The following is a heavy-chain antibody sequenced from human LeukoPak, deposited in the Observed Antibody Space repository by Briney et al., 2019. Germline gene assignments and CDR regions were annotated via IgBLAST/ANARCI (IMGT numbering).Heavy chain of an antibody. J-gene: IGHJ6*03. CDR1: GGSISSGGYS. CDR3: ARGSCSGGSCSSFYFYYMDV. V-gene: IGHV4-30-4*07. D-gene: IGHD2-15*01. CDR2: IYYSDT. Sequence: SETLSLTCAVSGGSISSGGYSWSWIRQPPGKGLEGIGYIYYSDTYYNPSPKSRVTISVDTSKNQFSLRLTSVTAADTAVYYCARGSCSGGSCSSFYFYYMDVWGKGTTVTVSS.